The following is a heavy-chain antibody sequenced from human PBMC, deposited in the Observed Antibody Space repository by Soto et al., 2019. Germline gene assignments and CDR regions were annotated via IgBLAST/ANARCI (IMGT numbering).Heavy chain of an antibody. CDR2: INSEGSSI. J-gene: IGHJ6*02. Sequence: GGSLRLSCAASGFDFSNSWMQWVRQVPGKGLVWVSHINSEGSSIPYADSVKGRFTISRDNARTTVYLPLDSLRVEDTAVYYCARDKXYALAVWGQGTTVTVSS. CDR3: ARDKXYALAV. V-gene: IGHV3-74*03. CDR1: GFDFSNSW.